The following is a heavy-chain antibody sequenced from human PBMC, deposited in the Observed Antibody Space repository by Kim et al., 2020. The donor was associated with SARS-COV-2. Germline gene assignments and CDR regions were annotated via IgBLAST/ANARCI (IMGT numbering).Heavy chain of an antibody. CDR1: GGSISSYY. V-gene: IGHV4-59*13. Sequence: SETLSLTCTVSGGSISSYYWSWIRQPPGKGLEWIGYIYYSGSTNYNPSLKSRVTISVDTSKNQFSLKLSSVTAADTAVYYCARGGYYDSSGQPDYWGQGTLVTVSS. CDR3: ARGGYYDSSGQPDY. CDR2: IYYSGST. J-gene: IGHJ4*02. D-gene: IGHD3-22*01.